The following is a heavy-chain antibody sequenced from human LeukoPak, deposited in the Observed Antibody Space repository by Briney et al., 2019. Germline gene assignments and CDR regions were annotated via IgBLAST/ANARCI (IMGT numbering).Heavy chain of an antibody. CDR1: GFTFSTYS. CDR2: ISSSSTYI. CDR3: ARESRSVVTRYFQH. D-gene: IGHD4-23*01. V-gene: IGHV3-21*01. J-gene: IGHJ1*01. Sequence: GGSLRLSCAASGFTFSTYSMNWVRQAPGKGLEWVSSISSSSTYIYYADSVKGRFTISRDNAKNSLYLQMNSLRADDTAIYYCARESRSVVTRYFQHWGQGTLVTVSS.